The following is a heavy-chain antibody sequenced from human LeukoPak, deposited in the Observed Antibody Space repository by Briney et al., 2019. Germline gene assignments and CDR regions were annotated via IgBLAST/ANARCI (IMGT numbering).Heavy chain of an antibody. CDR3: ARDPSIFGVVNYAFDI. J-gene: IGHJ3*02. V-gene: IGHV4-59*01. CDR2: IYYSGST. Sequence: PSETLSLTCTVSGGSISSYYLSWIRQPPGKGLEWIGYIYYSGSTDYNPSLKSRVTISVDTSKNQFSLRLSSVTAADTAVYYCARDPSIFGVVNYAFDIWGQGKMVTVSS. D-gene: IGHD3-3*01. CDR1: GGSISSYY.